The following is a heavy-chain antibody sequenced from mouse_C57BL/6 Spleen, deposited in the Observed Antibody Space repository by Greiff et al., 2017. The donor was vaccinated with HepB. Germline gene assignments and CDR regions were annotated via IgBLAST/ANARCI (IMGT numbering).Heavy chain of an antibody. J-gene: IGHJ2*01. CDR3: ARSGTVVAYYFDY. D-gene: IGHD1-1*01. Sequence: QVQLQQPGAELVMPGASVKLSCKASGYTFTSYWMHWVKQRPGQGLEWIGEIDPSDSYTNYNQKFKGKSTLTVDKSSSTAYMQLSSLTSEDSAVYYGARSGTVVAYYFDYWGQGTTLTVSS. CDR1: GYTFTSYW. CDR2: IDPSDSYT. V-gene: IGHV1-69*01.